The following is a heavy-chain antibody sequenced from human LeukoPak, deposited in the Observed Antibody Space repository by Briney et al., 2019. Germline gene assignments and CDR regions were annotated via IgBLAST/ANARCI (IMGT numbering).Heavy chain of an antibody. CDR1: GFTFSSYS. Sequence: GGSLRLSCAASGFTFSSYSMNWVRQAPGKGLEWVPYIGNGGGTIYYADSVKGRFTISRDNAKNSLYLQMNSLRDEDTAVYYCARDSRYAFDIWGQGTMVTVSS. CDR3: ARDSRYAFDI. CDR2: IGNGGGTI. V-gene: IGHV3-48*02. J-gene: IGHJ3*02.